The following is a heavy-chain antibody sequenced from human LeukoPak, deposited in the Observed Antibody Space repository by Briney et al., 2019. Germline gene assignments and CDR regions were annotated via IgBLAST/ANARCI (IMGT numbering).Heavy chain of an antibody. Sequence: GGSLRLSCAASGFTFSSYAMSWVRQAPGKGLEWVSSISSSSSYIYYADSVKGRFTISRDNARNSLYLQMNSLRAEDTAVYYCAELGITMIGGVWGKGTTVTISS. V-gene: IGHV3-21*01. D-gene: IGHD3-10*02. CDR3: AELGITMIGGV. CDR2: ISSSSSYI. CDR1: GFTFSSYA. J-gene: IGHJ6*04.